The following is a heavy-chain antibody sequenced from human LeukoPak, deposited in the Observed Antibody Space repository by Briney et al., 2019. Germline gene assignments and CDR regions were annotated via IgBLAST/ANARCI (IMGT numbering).Heavy chain of an antibody. J-gene: IGHJ6*02. V-gene: IGHV3-21*04. Sequence: GGSLRLSCAASGFTFSSYAMSWVRQAPGKGLEWVSSISSSSSYIYYADSVKGRFTISRDNAQNLLYLQMNSLRAEDTAIYYCARDLNTGMDVWGRGTTVTVSS. D-gene: IGHD2/OR15-2a*01. CDR2: ISSSSSYI. CDR1: GFTFSSYA. CDR3: ARDLNTGMDV.